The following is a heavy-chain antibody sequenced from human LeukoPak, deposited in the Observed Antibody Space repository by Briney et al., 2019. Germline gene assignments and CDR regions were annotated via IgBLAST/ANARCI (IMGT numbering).Heavy chain of an antibody. CDR3: ATSSGWYRYDS. CDR1: GASIIGPKW. Sequence: SETLSLTCTVSGASIIGPKWWNWVRLSPGKGMEWIGEIFHTGSTHYNPSLKSRVTISVDTSKNQFSLILTSVTDADTAVYYCATSSGWYRYDSWGQGTLVTVSS. D-gene: IGHD6-19*01. CDR2: IFHTGST. J-gene: IGHJ4*02. V-gene: IGHV4-4*02.